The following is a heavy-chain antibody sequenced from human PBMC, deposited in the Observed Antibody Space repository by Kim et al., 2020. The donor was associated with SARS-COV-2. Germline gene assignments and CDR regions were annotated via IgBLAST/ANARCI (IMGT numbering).Heavy chain of an antibody. CDR2: ISSSSSYT. D-gene: IGHD3-22*01. Sequence: GGSLRLSCAASGFTFSDYYMSWIRQAPGKGLEWVSYISSSSSYTNYADSVKGRFTISRDNAKNSLYLQMNSLRAEDTAVYYCARVGVYDSSTDDLWGRGTLVTVSS. J-gene: IGHJ2*01. V-gene: IGHV3-11*05. CDR3: ARVGVYDSSTDDL. CDR1: GFTFSDYY.